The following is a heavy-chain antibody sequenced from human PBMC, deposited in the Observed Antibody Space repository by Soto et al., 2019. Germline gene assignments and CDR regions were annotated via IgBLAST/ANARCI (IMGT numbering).Heavy chain of an antibody. CDR1: GYMFTGYD. CDR2: INPNSGVT. CDR3: AREVTMVRGARVYGMDV. Sequence: ASVKVSCKASGYMFTGYDMHWVRQAPGQGLEWMGWINPNSGVTNYGQKFQGRVTMTRDLTISTAYMELSGLTSDDTAVYYCAREVTMVRGARVYGMDVWGQGTTVTVSS. D-gene: IGHD3-10*01. J-gene: IGHJ6*02. V-gene: IGHV1-2*02.